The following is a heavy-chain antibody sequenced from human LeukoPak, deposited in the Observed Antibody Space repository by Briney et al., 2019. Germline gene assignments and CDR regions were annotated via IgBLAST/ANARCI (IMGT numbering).Heavy chain of an antibody. CDR1: GGFISSYY. J-gene: IGHJ5*02. V-gene: IGHV4-59*01. D-gene: IGHD5-18*01. CDR3: ARGGKQLWSRGWFDP. Sequence: SETLSLTCTVSGGFISSYYWSWIRQPPGKGLEWIGYIYYSGSTNYNPSLKSRVTISVDTSKNQFSLKLSSVTAADTAVYYCARGGKQLWSRGWFDPWGQGTLVTVSS. CDR2: IYYSGST.